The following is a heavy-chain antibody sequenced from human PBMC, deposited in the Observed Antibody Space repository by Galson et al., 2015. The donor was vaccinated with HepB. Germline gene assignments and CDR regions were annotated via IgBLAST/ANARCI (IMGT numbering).Heavy chain of an antibody. CDR1: GFTFSNYW. J-gene: IGHJ5*02. D-gene: IGHD6-19*01. CDR3: ARDFVGGGWYWFDP. V-gene: IGHV3-74*01. CDR2: INPDGSST. Sequence: SLRLSCAASGFTFSNYWMHWVRQAPGKGLVWVSRINPDGSSTTYADSVKGRFTISRDNAKTTLYLQMNSLRAEDTAVYYCARDFVGGGWYWFDPWGQGTLVTVSS.